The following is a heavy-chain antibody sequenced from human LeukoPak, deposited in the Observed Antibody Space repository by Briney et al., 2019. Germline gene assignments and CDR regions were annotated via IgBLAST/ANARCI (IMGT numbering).Heavy chain of an antibody. D-gene: IGHD1-1*01. V-gene: IGHV7-4-1*02. J-gene: IGHJ4*02. Sequence: GASVKVSCKASGYTFTSYSMNWVRQAPGKGPEWMGWINTNTGNPTYAQGFTGRVVFSLDTSVSTAYLQISSLKADDTAVYYCARSAPTNYFDYWGQGTLVTVSS. CDR1: GYTFTSYS. CDR3: ARSAPTNYFDY. CDR2: INTNTGNP.